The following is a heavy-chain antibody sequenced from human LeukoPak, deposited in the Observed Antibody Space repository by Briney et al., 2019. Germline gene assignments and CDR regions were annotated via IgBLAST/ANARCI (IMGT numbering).Heavy chain of an antibody. CDR1: GFTFSSYS. D-gene: IGHD3-16*02. Sequence: GGSLRLSCAASGFTFSSYSMNWVRQAPGKGLEWVSSISSSSSYIYYADSVKGRFTISRDNAKNSLYLQMNSLRAEDTAVYYCARDDYVWGSYPDYWGQGTLVTVSS. J-gene: IGHJ4*02. CDR2: ISSSSSYI. CDR3: ARDDYVWGSYPDY. V-gene: IGHV3-21*01.